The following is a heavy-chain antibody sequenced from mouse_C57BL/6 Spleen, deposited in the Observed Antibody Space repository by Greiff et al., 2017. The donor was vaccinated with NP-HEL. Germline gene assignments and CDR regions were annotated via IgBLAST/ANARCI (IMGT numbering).Heavy chain of an antibody. D-gene: IGHD3-2*02. J-gene: IGHJ3*01. CDR1: GFTFSNYW. V-gene: IGHV6-3*01. CDR2: IRLKSDNYAT. CDR3: TGQLRLGWFAY. Sequence: EVQLVESGGGLVQPGGSMKLSCVASGFTFSNYWMNWVRQSPEKGLEWVAQIRLKSDNYATHYAESVKGRFTISRDDSKSSVYLQMNNLRAEDTGIYYCTGQLRLGWFAYWGQGTLVTVSA.